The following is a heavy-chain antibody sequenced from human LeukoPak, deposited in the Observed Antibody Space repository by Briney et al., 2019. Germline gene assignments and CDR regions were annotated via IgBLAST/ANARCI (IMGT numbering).Heavy chain of an antibody. CDR1: GYTFTGYY. V-gene: IGHV1-2*02. CDR2: INPNSGGT. J-gene: IGHJ5*02. Sequence: ASVKVSCKASGYTFTGYYMHWVRQAPGQGLEWMGWINPNSGGTNYAQKFQGRITMTRDTSISTAYMELSRLRSDDTAVYYCAREADAGYDYVWGSRYNWFDPWGQGTLVTVSS. D-gene: IGHD3-16*01. CDR3: AREADAGYDYVWGSRYNWFDP.